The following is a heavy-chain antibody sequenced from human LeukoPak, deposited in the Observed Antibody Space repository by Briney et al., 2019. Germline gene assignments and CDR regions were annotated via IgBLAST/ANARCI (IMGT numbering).Heavy chain of an antibody. CDR2: ISGSGGST. CDR3: ARRPTVVTSGWFDP. CDR1: GFTFSSYA. V-gene: IGHV3-23*01. J-gene: IGHJ5*02. D-gene: IGHD4-23*01. Sequence: NPGGSLRFSCAASGFTFSSYAMSWVRQAPGKGLEWVSAISGSGGSTYYADSVKGRFTISRDNSKNTLYLQMNSLRAEDTAVYYCARRPTVVTSGWFDPWGQGTLVTVSS.